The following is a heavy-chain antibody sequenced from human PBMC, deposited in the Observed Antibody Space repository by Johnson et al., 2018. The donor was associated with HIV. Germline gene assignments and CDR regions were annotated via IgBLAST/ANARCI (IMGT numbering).Heavy chain of an antibody. CDR1: GFTFSDYY. CDR2: ISTSDGTI. V-gene: IGHV3-11*04. CDR3: WCRRYCSSFDI. Sequence: QVQLVESGGGLVKPGGSLRLSCVASGFTFSDYYMTWIRQAPGKGLEWVSYISTSDGTIYSADTVKGRFSIYRDNAKNSLYLQMNSLCAEDKAVYYCWCRRYCSSFDIWGQGTMVTVSS. D-gene: IGHD3-16*02. J-gene: IGHJ3*02.